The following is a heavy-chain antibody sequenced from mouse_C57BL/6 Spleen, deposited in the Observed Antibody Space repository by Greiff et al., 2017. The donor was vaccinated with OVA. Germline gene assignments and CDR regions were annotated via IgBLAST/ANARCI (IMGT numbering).Heavy chain of an antibody. D-gene: IGHD1-1*01. CDR3: TREGGSSYEAMDY. CDR1: GYTFTSYW. CDR2: IDPNSGGT. J-gene: IGHJ4*01. Sequence: QVQLKQPGAELVKPGASVTLSCKASGYTFTSYWMHWVKQRPGRGLEWIGRIDPNSGGTKYNEKFKSKATLTVDKPSSTAYMQLSSLTSEDSAVYYCTREGGSSYEAMDYWGQGTSVTVSS. V-gene: IGHV1-72*01.